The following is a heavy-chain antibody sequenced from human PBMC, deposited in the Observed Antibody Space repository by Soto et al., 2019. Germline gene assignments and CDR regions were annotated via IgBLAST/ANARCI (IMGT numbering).Heavy chain of an antibody. V-gene: IGHV3-66*01. Sequence: EVQLVESGGGLVQPGGSLRLSCAASGFTVSSNYMSWVRQAPGKGLEWVSVIYSGGSTYYADSVKGRFTISRDNSKNTLYLQMNSLRAEDTAVYYCARGYDILTGYYEFDYWGQVTLVTVSS. CDR2: IYSGGST. CDR3: ARGYDILTGYYEFDY. J-gene: IGHJ4*02. CDR1: GFTVSSNY. D-gene: IGHD3-9*01.